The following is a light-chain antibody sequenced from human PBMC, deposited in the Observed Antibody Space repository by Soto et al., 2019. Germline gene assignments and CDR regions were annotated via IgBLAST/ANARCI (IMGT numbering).Light chain of an antibody. CDR1: QGINTD. Sequence: DILLTQSPSSLSASVGDRVNITCRASQGINTDLAWYQQKPGKAPKSLIYSASSLQRGVPSRFSGSGSGTEFTLTVSSLQPEDFATYYCLQHNSYPRTFGQGTKVEIK. CDR3: LQHNSYPRT. CDR2: SAS. V-gene: IGKV1-9*01. J-gene: IGKJ1*01.